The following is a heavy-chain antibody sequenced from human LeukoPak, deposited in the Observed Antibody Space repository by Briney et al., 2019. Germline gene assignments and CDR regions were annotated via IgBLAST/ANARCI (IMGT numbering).Heavy chain of an antibody. CDR2: INHSGST. D-gene: IGHD6-13*01. V-gene: IGHV4-34*01. J-gene: IGHJ5*02. Sequence: SETLSLTCAVYGGSFSGYYWSWIRQPPGKGLEWIGEINHSGSTNYNPSLKSRVTISVDTSKNQFSLKLSSVTAADTAVYYCARDRDSSSWYTDNWFDPWGQGTLVTVSS. CDR3: ARDRDSSSWYTDNWFDP. CDR1: GGSFSGYY.